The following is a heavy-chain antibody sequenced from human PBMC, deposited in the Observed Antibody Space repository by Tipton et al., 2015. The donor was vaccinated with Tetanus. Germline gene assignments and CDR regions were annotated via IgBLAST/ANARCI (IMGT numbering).Heavy chain of an antibody. J-gene: IGHJ6*02. V-gene: IGHV4-39*02. Sequence: TLSLTCTVSGASINSSHHFWAWVRQSPGKGLEWIGAIYYRGSTFYNPSLKDRVTILVDRSKNLFSLGLSSVTAADTSVYYCARATMVRGVLYMDVWGQGTTVTVSS. D-gene: IGHD3-10*01. CDR2: IYYRGST. CDR3: ARATMVRGVLYMDV. CDR1: GASINSSHHF.